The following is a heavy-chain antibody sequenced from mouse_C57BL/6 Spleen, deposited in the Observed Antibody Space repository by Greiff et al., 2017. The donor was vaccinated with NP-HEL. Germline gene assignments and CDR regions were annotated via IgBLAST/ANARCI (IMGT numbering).Heavy chain of an antibody. CDR2: IHPNSGST. V-gene: IGHV1-64*01. CDR3: ARRPSDSSGLGFAY. Sequence: QVQLQQPGAELVKPGASVKLSCKASGYTFTSYWMHWVKQRPGQGLEWIGMIHPNSGSTNYNEKFKSKATLTVDKSSSTAYMQLSSLTSEDSAVYYCARRPSDSSGLGFAYWGQGTLVTVSA. D-gene: IGHD3-2*02. CDR1: GYTFTSYW. J-gene: IGHJ3*01.